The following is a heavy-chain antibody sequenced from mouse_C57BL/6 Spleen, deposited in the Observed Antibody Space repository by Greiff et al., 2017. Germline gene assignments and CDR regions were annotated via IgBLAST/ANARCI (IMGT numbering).Heavy chain of an antibody. CDR2: INPSTGGT. CDR3: AEFYSNYDY. CDR1: GYSFTGYY. Sequence: EVQLQQSGPELVKPGASVKISCKASGYSFTGYYMNWVKQSPEKSLEWIGEINPSTGGTTYNQKFKAKATLTVDKSSITAYMQLKSLTSEDSAVYYCAEFYSNYDYWGQGTTLTVSS. D-gene: IGHD2-5*01. J-gene: IGHJ2*01. V-gene: IGHV1-42*01.